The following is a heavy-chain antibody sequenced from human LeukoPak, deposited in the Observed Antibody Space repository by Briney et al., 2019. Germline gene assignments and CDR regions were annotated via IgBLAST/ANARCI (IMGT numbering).Heavy chain of an antibody. V-gene: IGHV3-9*01. CDR2: ISWNSGSI. D-gene: IGHD6-13*01. CDR1: GFTFDDYA. CDR3: AKVAAGIAEAFDY. Sequence: GGSLRLSCAASGFTFDDYAMHWVRQAPGKGLEWVSGISWNSGSIGCADSVKGRFTISRDNAKNSLYLQMNSLRAEDTALYYCAKVAAGIAEAFDYWGQGTLVTVSS. J-gene: IGHJ4*02.